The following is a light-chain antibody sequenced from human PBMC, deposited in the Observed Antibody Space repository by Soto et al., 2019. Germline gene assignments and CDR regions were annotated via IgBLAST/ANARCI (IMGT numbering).Light chain of an antibody. V-gene: IGKV3-15*01. CDR2: SAS. J-gene: IGKJ1*01. CDR3: QQYHNLWT. Sequence: EIVMTQSPATLSVSPGERATLSCTASHYIYSNVAWFQQRPGQAPRLLIYSASTRATGTPAMFSGSGSGTEFTLTITSLQSEEFALYYCQQYHNLWTFGQGTEVEIK. CDR1: HYIYSN.